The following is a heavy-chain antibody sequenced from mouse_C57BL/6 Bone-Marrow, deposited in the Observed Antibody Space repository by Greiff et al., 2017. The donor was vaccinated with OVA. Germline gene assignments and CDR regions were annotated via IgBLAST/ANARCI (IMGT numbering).Heavy chain of an antibody. CDR2: ISSGSSTI. CDR3: ARPCFWYFDV. Sequence: EVMLVESGGGLVKPGGSLKLSCAASGFTFSDYGMHWVRQAPEKGLEWVAYISSGSSTIYYADTVKGRFTISRDNAKNTLFLQMTSLRSEDTAMYYCARPCFWYFDVWGTGTTVTVSS. J-gene: IGHJ1*03. V-gene: IGHV5-17*01. CDR1: GFTFSDYG.